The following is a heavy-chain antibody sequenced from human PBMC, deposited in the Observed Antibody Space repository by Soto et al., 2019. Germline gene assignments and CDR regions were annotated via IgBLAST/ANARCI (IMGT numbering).Heavy chain of an antibody. V-gene: IGHV3-7*03. CDR1: GFIFSSYW. CDR3: AKELRSVVVVAATAYFDI. CDR2: IKQDGSEK. J-gene: IGHJ3*02. D-gene: IGHD2-15*01. Sequence: EVQLVESGGGLVQPGGSLRLSCAASGFIFSSYWMSWVRQAPGKGLEWVANIKQDGSEKYYVDSVKGRFTISRDNAKNSLYLQMNSLRAEDTAVYYCAKELRSVVVVAATAYFDIWGQGTMVTVSS.